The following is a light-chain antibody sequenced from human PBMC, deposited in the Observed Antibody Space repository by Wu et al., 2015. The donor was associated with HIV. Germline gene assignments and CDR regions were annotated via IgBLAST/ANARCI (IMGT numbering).Light chain of an antibody. Sequence: EIVMTQSPATLSVSPGKRATLSCRASQSISSNLAWYQQKPGQSPRLLIHGASTRATGTPVRISGSGSGTEFTLTISSMQSEDFAVYYCQQYNNWPPAWTFGQGTKVEIK. J-gene: IGKJ1*01. CDR2: GAS. V-gene: IGKV3-15*01. CDR1: QSISSN. CDR3: QQYNNWPPAWT.